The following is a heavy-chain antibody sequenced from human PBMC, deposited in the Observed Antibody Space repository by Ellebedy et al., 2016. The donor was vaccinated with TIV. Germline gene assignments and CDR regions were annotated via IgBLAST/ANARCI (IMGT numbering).Heavy chain of an antibody. J-gene: IGHJ4*02. CDR1: GYTFTSYG. CDR2: ISTYNGIT. D-gene: IGHD3-10*01. Sequence: AASVKVSCKASGYTFTSYGISWVRQAPGQGLEWMGWISTYNGITNYAQKVQGRVTMTTDTSTSTAYMELRSLRSDDTAIYYCARAMVRGVMAAAQGVDYWGQGTLVTVSS. V-gene: IGHV1-18*04. CDR3: ARAMVRGVMAAAQGVDY.